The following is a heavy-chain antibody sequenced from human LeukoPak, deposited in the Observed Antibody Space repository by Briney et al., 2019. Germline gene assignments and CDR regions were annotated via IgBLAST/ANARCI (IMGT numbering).Heavy chain of an antibody. J-gene: IGHJ4*02. CDR2: ISETGGTT. D-gene: IGHD3-22*01. Sequence: PGGSLGLSCAASGFTFSSYAMTWVRQAPGKGLEWVSGISETGGTTYYADSVKGRFTTSRDDSKNTLYLQMNSLRAEDTAVYYCAKVPHSGYYRSLPFDYWGLGTLVTVSS. CDR3: AKVPHSGYYRSLPFDY. V-gene: IGHV3-23*01. CDR1: GFTFSSYA.